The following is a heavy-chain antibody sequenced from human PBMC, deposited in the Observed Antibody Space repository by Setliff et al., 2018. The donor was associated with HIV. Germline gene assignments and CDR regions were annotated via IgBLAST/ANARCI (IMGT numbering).Heavy chain of an antibody. CDR1: GGSISSSSYY. CDR2: IYYSGST. V-gene: IGHV4-39*01. D-gene: IGHD6-6*01. CDR3: ARGSPFIAARNNWFDP. Sequence: ETLSLTCTVSGGSISSSSYYWGWIRQPPGKGLEWIGSIYYSGSTYYNPSLKSRVTISVDTSKSQFSLKLSSVTAADTAVYYCARGSPFIAARNNWFDPWGQGTLVTVSS. J-gene: IGHJ5*02.